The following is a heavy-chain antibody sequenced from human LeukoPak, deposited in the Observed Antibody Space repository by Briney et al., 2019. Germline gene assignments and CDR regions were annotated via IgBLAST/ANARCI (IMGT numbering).Heavy chain of an antibody. Sequence: PGGSLRLSCAASGFTFSSYAMSWVRRAPGKGLEWVSAISASDDTTYYADSVKGRFTISRDNSKNTVYLQMNSLRAEDTALYYCAKRLYCSATTCYGFDYWGQGTLVTVSS. CDR3: AKRLYCSATTCYGFDY. J-gene: IGHJ4*02. D-gene: IGHD2-2*01. V-gene: IGHV3-23*01. CDR1: GFTFSSYA. CDR2: ISASDDTT.